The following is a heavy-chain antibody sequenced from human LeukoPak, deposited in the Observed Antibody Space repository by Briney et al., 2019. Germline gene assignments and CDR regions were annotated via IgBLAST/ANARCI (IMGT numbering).Heavy chain of an antibody. CDR2: INPNSGGT. J-gene: IGHJ4*02. Sequence: ASVKVSCKASGFTFTGYYIYWVRQAPGQGLEWMGWINPNSGGTNYALKLQGRVTMTRDTSISTAYMELSRLRSDDTAVYYCARGPRYGSGNYYNNYWGQGTLVTVSS. D-gene: IGHD3-10*01. CDR1: GFTFTGYY. V-gene: IGHV1-2*02. CDR3: ARGPRYGSGNYYNNY.